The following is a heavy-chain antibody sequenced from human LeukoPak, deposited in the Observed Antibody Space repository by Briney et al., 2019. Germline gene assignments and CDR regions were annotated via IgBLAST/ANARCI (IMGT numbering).Heavy chain of an antibody. CDR2: ISYSGNS. V-gene: IGHV4-30-4*01. J-gene: IGHJ4*02. Sequence: SETLSLTCTVSGGSISSGDYYWSWIRQPPGKVLECIGHISYSGNSYYNPSLKSRLTISIDTSKNLFFLRLNSVTAADTAVYYCARVRGYCSGATCYDIIDYWGQGTLVTVSS. CDR1: GGSISSGDYY. D-gene: IGHD2-15*01. CDR3: ARVRGYCSGATCYDIIDY.